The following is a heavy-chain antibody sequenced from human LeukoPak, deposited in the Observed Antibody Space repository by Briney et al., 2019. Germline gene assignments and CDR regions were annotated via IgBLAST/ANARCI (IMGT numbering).Heavy chain of an antibody. CDR3: ARGKDYDFWSGYYYNDY. V-gene: IGHV1-69*04. D-gene: IGHD3-3*01. CDR1: GGTFSSYA. Sequence: SVKVSCKASGGTFSSYAISWVRQAPGQGLEWMGRMIPILGIANYAQKFQGRVTITADTSTSTAYMELSSLRSEDTAVYYCARGKDYDFWSGYYYNDYWGQGTLVTVSS. CDR2: MIPILGIA. J-gene: IGHJ4*02.